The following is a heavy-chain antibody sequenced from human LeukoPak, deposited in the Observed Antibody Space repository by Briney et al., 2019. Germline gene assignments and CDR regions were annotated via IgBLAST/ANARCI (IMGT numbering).Heavy chain of an antibody. D-gene: IGHD3-3*01. J-gene: IGHJ4*02. CDR2: IRYDGSNK. Sequence: PGGSLRLSCAASGFTFSSYSMNWVRQAPGKGLEWVVFIRYDGSNKYYADSVKGRFTISRDNSKNTLYLQMNSLRAEDTAVYYCAKEGLADDFWSGYVGYFDYWGQGTLVTVSS. CDR1: GFTFSSYS. V-gene: IGHV3-30*02. CDR3: AKEGLADDFWSGYVGYFDY.